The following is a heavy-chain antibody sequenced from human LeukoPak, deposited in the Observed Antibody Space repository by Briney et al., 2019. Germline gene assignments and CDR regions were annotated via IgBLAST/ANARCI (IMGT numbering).Heavy chain of an antibody. D-gene: IGHD3-3*01. V-gene: IGHV4-34*01. Sequence: SETLSLTCAVYGGSFSGYYWSWIRQPPGKGLEWIGEINHSGSTNYNPSLKSRVTISVDTSKNQFSLTLSSVTAADTAVYYCARFDFWSGYYKSRVDYWGQGTLVTVSS. CDR1: GGSFSGYY. CDR2: INHSGST. CDR3: ARFDFWSGYYKSRVDY. J-gene: IGHJ4*02.